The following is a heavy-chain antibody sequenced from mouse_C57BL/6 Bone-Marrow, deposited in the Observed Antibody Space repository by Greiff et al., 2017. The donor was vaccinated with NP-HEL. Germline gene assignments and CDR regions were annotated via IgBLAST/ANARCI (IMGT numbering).Heavy chain of an antibody. Sequence: VQLQQSGPELVKPGASVKISCKASGYAFSSSWMNWVKQRPGKGLEWIGRIYPGDGDTNYNGKFKGKATLTADKSSSTAYMQLSSLTSEDSAVYFCAIITTVVAPYAMDDWGQGTSVTVSS. CDR2: IYPGDGDT. V-gene: IGHV1-82*01. D-gene: IGHD1-1*01. J-gene: IGHJ4*01. CDR3: AIITTVVAPYAMDD. CDR1: GYAFSSSW.